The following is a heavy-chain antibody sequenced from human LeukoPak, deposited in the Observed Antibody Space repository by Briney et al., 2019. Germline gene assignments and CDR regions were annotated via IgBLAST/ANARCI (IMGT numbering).Heavy chain of an antibody. J-gene: IGHJ6*02. D-gene: IGHD2-2*01. CDR2: IYSGGST. CDR3: ARDSIVVVPAARVGLYYYGMDV. CDR1: GFTVSSNY. Sequence: GGSLRLSCAASGFTVSSNYMSWVRQAPGKGLEWVSVIYSGGSTYYADSVKGRFTISRDNSKNTLYFQMNSLRAEDTAVYYCARDSIVVVPAARVGLYYYGMDVWGQGTTVTVSS. V-gene: IGHV3-66*01.